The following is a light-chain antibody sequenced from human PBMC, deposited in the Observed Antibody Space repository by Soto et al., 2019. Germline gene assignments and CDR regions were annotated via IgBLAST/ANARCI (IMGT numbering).Light chain of an antibody. J-gene: IGKJ5*01. V-gene: IGKV1-5*01. Sequence: DLQMTQSPSTLSASVGDRVTITCRASQSISGWLAWYQQKPGKAPNLLIYDVSSLESGVPSRFSGSGSGTEFTLTISSLQPDDFATYYCQKYNSYSITFGQGTRLEIK. CDR3: QKYNSYSIT. CDR2: DVS. CDR1: QSISGW.